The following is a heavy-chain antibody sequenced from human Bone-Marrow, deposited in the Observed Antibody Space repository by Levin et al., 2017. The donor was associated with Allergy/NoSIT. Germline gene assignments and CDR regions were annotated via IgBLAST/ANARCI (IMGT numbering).Heavy chain of an antibody. CDR3: AKGIVFYDYRGHYSGGYLQH. D-gene: IGHD3-22*01. CDR1: GFTFSTYA. CDR2: ISGDGGST. V-gene: IGHV3-23*01. Sequence: GGSLRLSCAASGFTFSTYAMIWVRQAPGKGLEWVSVISGDGGSTYYADSVKGRFTISRDNSKNTLFLQMNSLRAEETAVYYCAKGIVFYDYRGHYSGGYLQHWGQGTLVTVSS. J-gene: IGHJ1*01.